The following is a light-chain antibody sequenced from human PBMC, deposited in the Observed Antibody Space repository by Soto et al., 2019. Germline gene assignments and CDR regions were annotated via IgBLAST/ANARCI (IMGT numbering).Light chain of an antibody. CDR2: GAS. Sequence: ERLITKSQHTLCLSPGERATLSCMARQSVSSNLAWYQQKPGQAPRLLIYGASTRATGIPARFSGSGSGTEFTLTICSLQSEDFAVYYCQQYNNLLRTFAQGTEVDIK. J-gene: IGKJ1*01. V-gene: IGKV3-15*01. CDR3: QQYNNLLRT. CDR1: QSVSSN.